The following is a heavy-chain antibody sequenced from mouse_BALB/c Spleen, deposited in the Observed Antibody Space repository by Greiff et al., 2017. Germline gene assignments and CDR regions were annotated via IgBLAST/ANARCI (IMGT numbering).Heavy chain of an antibody. V-gene: IGHV14-3*02. CDR3: ARRGIFGYYAMDY. J-gene: IGHJ4*01. CDR2: IDPANGNT. CDR1: GFNIKDTY. Sequence: EVQLQQSGAELVKPGASVKLSCTASGFNIKDTYMHWVQQRPEQGLEWIGRIDPANGNTKYDPKFQGKATITADTSSNTAYLQLSSLTSEDTAVYYCARRGIFGYYAMDYWGQGTSVTVSS.